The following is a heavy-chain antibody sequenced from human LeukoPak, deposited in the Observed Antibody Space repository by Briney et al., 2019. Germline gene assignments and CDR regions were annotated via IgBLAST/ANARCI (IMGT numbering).Heavy chain of an antibody. CDR3: ARRPHWVAGTRFMNGMDV. V-gene: IGHV3-23*01. CDR2: ISGSGGST. D-gene: IGHD6-19*01. Sequence: GGSLRLSCAASGFTVGSNTMSWVRQAPGKGLEWVSAISGSGGSTYYADSVKGRFTISRDNSKNTLYLQMNSLRAEDTAVYYCARRPHWVAGTRFMNGMDVWGQGNTVTVSS. J-gene: IGHJ6*02. CDR1: GFTVGSNT.